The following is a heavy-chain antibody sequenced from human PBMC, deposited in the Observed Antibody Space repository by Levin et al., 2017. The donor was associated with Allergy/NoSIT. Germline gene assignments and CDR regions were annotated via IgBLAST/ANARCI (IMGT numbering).Heavy chain of an antibody. CDR2: ISWNSGSI. CDR1: GFTFDDYA. J-gene: IGHJ3*02. CDR3: AKDLVVVTAIAAGYAFDI. D-gene: IGHD2-21*02. Sequence: LSLPCAASGFTFDDYAMHWVRQAPGKGLEWVSGISWNSGSIGYADSVQGRFTISRANAKNSLYLQMNSLRAEDTALYYCAKDLVVVTAIAAGYAFDIWGQGTMVTVSS. V-gene: IGHV3-9*01.